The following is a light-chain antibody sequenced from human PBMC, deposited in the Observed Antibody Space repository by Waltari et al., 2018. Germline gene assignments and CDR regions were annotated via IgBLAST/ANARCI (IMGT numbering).Light chain of an antibody. J-gene: IGLJ3*02. CDR1: TGAVTSGHY. CDR2: DTT. Sequence: QAVVTQEPSLTVSPGGPVTLTRGSRTGAVTSGHYPYWFQQKPGQAPRTLIYDTTNKHSWTPARFSGSLLGGKSALTLSGAQPEDEAEYYCLLSYSGARVFGGGTKLTVL. V-gene: IGLV7-46*01. CDR3: LLSYSGARV.